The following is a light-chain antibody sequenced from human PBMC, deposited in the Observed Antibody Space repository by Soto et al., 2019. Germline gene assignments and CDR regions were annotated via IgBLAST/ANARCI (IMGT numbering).Light chain of an antibody. V-gene: IGKV3-11*01. Sequence: ELVMTQSPSTLSVSPVERATLSVTASQSVSSYLAWYQQKPGHAPTLLIYAASTRDTGFPARFSGSGSETDFTLTISSLEPEDSAAYFCQQRSNTQITFGQGTRLEI. CDR2: AAS. CDR1: QSVSSY. CDR3: QQRSNTQIT. J-gene: IGKJ5*01.